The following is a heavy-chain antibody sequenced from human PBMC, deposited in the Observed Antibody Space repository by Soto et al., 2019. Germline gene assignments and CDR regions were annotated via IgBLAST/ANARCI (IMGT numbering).Heavy chain of an antibody. CDR2: IYYSGST. J-gene: IGHJ6*02. V-gene: IGHV4-39*01. CDR3: ARYSSSWYWGPPPVAKDV. Sequence: SETLSLTCTVSGGSISSSSYYWGWIRQPPGKGLEWIGSIYYSGSTYYNPSLKSRVTISVDTSKNQFSLKLSSVTAADTAVYYCARYSSSWYWGPPPVAKDVWGQGTTVTVSS. CDR1: GGSISSSSYY. D-gene: IGHD6-13*01.